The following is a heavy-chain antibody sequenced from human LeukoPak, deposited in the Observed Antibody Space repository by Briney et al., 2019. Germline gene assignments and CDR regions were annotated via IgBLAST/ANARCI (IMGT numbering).Heavy chain of an antibody. Sequence: SETLSLTCTVSGDSVNDYYWNWIRQPPGKGLEWIGYIYYSGSTDYNPSLKSRVTMSVDTSKNQFSLILNSVTAADTAVYYCARGGARGSSAFDVWGQGTMVIVSA. D-gene: IGHD3-10*01. CDR2: IYYSGST. CDR1: GDSVNDYY. J-gene: IGHJ3*01. V-gene: IGHV4-59*02. CDR3: ARGGARGSSAFDV.